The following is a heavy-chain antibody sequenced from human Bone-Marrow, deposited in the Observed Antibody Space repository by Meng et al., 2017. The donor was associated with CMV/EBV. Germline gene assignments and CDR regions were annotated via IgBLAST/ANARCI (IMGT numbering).Heavy chain of an antibody. CDR3: ARDVGGSSGWDLGH. J-gene: IGHJ4*02. CDR2: IYYSGST. CDR1: GGSISSSGYY. V-gene: IGHV4-39*07. Sequence: SETLSLTCTVSGGSISSSGYYWGWIRQPPGKGLEWIGSIYYSGSTYYNPSLKSRVTISVDTSKKQFSLKLSSVTTADTAVYYCARDVGGSSGWDLGHWGQGTLVTVSS. D-gene: IGHD6-19*01.